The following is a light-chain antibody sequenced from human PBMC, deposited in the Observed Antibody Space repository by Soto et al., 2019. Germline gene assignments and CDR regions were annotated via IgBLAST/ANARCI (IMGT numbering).Light chain of an antibody. CDR3: QQYNNWPRT. CDR1: QRVSDN. J-gene: IGKJ1*01. CDR2: AAS. Sequence: EIVLTQSPGTQSFSPGERATLSCRASQRVSDNYLAWYQQKPGQAPRLLMYAASNRAPGIPARFSGSGSGTEFTLTISSLQSEDFAVYYCQQYNNWPRTFGQGTKVDIK. V-gene: IGKV3D-15*01.